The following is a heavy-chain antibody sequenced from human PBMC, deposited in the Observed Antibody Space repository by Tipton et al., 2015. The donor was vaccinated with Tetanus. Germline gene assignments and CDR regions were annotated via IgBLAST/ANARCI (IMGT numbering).Heavy chain of an antibody. CDR3: VRGRGLGAYSDGFEY. CDR2: VYYTGDT. D-gene: IGHD5-12*01. Sequence: LRLSCTVSGDSVSGYYWSWIRQPPGKGLEWVGYVYYTGDTNYNPSLKSRVTISMDRSENQISLKMTSVTAADTAVYYCVRGRGLGAYSDGFEYWGQGALVTVSS. J-gene: IGHJ4*02. CDR1: GDSVSGYY. V-gene: IGHV4-59*02.